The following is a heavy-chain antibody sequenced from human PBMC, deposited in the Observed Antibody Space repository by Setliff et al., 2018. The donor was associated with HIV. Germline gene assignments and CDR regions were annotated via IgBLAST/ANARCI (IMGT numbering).Heavy chain of an antibody. CDR3: VRSGCNGNVCYDSRGWLDS. V-gene: IGHV4-61*02. D-gene: IGHD5-12*01. Sequence: SETLSLTCTVSGGSIDSGNYDWNWVRQPGGKGLQWIGRIYTRGSTKYSPTFESRVTMSLDTSKNQFSLNLRSVTAADTALYYCVRSGCNGNVCYDSRGWLDSWGQGTQVTVSS. CDR2: IYTRGST. CDR1: GGSIDSGNYD. J-gene: IGHJ5*01.